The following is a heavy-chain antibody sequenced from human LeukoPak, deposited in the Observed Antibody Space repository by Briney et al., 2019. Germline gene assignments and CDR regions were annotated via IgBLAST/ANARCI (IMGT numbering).Heavy chain of an antibody. CDR1: GYTFTSHG. CDR2: ISAYNGNT. D-gene: IGHD2-2*01. J-gene: IGHJ4*02. Sequence: GASVKVSCKASGYTFTSHGLSWVRQAPGQGLEWMGWISAYNGNTNYAQNLQGRVTMTTDTSASTAYMELRSLRSDDTAMYYCATGLVGYCDRISCYFSDWGQGTLVTVSS. CDR3: ATGLVGYCDRISCYFSD. V-gene: IGHV1-18*01.